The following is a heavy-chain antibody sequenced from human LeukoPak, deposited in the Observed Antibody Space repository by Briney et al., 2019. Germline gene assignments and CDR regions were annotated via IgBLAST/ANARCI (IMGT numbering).Heavy chain of an antibody. V-gene: IGHV4-4*07. J-gene: IGHJ4*02. Sequence: PSETLSLTCTVSGGSISRYYWSWIRQPAGKGLEWIGRIYTSGSTNYNPSLKSRVTMSVDTSKNQFSLKLTSVTAADTAVYYCARSLSGIAAAVTFDYWGQGTLVTVSS. D-gene: IGHD6-13*01. CDR1: GGSISRYY. CDR2: IYTSGST. CDR3: ARSLSGIAAAVTFDY.